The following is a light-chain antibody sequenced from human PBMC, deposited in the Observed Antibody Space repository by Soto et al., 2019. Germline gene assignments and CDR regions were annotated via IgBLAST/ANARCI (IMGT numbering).Light chain of an antibody. J-gene: IGKJ4*01. CDR2: VAS. Sequence: IVLTQSPATLSLSTQERATLSCRARLTVNSYLSCYQHKPGQAPSLLIYVASNRATGIPARFSGSGSGTDFTLSISSLEPEDSTVYYCQQRYNWLTFGGGNKVETK. CDR1: LTVNSY. CDR3: QQRYNWLT. V-gene: IGKV3-11*01.